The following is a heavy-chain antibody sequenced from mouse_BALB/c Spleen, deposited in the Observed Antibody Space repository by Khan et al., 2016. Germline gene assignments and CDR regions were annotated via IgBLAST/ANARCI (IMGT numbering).Heavy chain of an antibody. Sequence: EVKLEESGGGLVQPGGSMKLSCVASGFTFSNYWMNWVRQSPEKGLEWVAEIRLKSNNYATNYAESVKGRFTISRDDSKSSVYLQMNNLRAEDTGIYYCTRPSYNGAMDYWGQGTSVTVSS. CDR1: GFTFSNYW. J-gene: IGHJ4*01. D-gene: IGHD1-1*01. CDR3: TRPSYNGAMDY. CDR2: IRLKSNNYAT. V-gene: IGHV6-6*02.